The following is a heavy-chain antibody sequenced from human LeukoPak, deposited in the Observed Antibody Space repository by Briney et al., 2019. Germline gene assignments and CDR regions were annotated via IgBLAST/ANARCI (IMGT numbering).Heavy chain of an antibody. J-gene: IGHJ3*02. Sequence: GGSLRLSCAASGFTFSSYAMHWVRQAPGKGLEWVAVISADGNHEYYTDSVKGRFTISRDNSKNTLYLQMNSVRTEDTAEYYCAKDHGNWRWLDIWGQGTMVTVSS. CDR2: ISADGNHE. V-gene: IGHV3-30*04. CDR1: GFTFSSYA. CDR3: AKDHGNWRWLDI. D-gene: IGHD1-1*01.